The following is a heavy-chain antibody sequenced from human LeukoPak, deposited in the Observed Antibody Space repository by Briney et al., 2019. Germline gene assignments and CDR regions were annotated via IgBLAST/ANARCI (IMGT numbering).Heavy chain of an antibody. CDR1: GYSFTSYW. V-gene: IGHV5-51*01. CDR2: IYPGDSDT. Sequence: GESLKISCKGSGYSFTSYWIGWVRQMPGKGLEWMGIIYPGDSDTRYSPSFQGQVTISADKSISTAYLQWSSLKASDTAMYYCARGYCSSTSCYYFDYWGQGTLVTVS. CDR3: ARGYCSSTSCYYFDY. D-gene: IGHD2-2*01. J-gene: IGHJ4*02.